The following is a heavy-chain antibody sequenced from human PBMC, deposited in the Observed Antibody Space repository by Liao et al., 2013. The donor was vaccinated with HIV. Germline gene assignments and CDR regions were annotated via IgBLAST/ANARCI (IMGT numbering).Heavy chain of an antibody. D-gene: IGHD6-6*01. CDR2: FYNVGTT. V-gene: IGHV4-4*09. Sequence: QVQLLESGPGLVKPSETLSVTCTISGGSFSSFFWNWIRQSPGKGLEWIGYFYNVGTTTYIFNPSLRSRATISVDASQSQFSLHLSSVTAADTGVYYCARAGIAGRPGADYWGQGILITVSP. CDR1: GGSFSSFF. J-gene: IGHJ4*02. CDR3: ARAGIAGRPGADY.